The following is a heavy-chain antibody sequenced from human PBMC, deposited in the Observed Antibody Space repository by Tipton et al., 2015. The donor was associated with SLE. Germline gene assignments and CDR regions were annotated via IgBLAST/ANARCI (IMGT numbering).Heavy chain of an antibody. Sequence: QLVQSGAEVKKPGASVKVSCKASGYTFTTYGINWVRQAPGQGLEWMGWISAYNGNTNYAQKLQGRVTMTTDTSTSTAYMELSSLRSEDTAVYYCARSMVVAVVAAAYGMDVWGQGTTVTVSS. V-gene: IGHV1-18*01. CDR3: ARSMVVAVVAAAYGMDV. CDR1: GYTFTTYG. CDR2: ISAYNGNT. D-gene: IGHD2-15*01. J-gene: IGHJ6*02.